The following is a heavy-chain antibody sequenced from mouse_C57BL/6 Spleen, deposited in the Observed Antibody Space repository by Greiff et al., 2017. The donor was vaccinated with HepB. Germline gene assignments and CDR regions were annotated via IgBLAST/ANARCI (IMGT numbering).Heavy chain of an antibody. D-gene: IGHD2-1*01. CDR1: GYTFTSYW. Sequence: QVQLQQSGAELAKPGASVKLSCTASGYTFTSYWMHWVKQRPGQGLEWIGYINPSSGYTKYNQKFKDKATLTADNSSSTAYMQLSSLTYEDSAVYYWAREDYGNYYAMDYWGQGTSVTVSS. V-gene: IGHV1-7*01. J-gene: IGHJ4*01. CDR3: AREDYGNYYAMDY. CDR2: INPSSGYT.